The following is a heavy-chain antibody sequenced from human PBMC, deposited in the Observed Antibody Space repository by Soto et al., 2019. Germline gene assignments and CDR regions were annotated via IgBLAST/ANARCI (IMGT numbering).Heavy chain of an antibody. D-gene: IGHD2-15*01. CDR3: ASGKLGYCSGGSCYYYYYYYYMDV. CDR1: GGSFSGYY. CDR2: INHSGST. V-gene: IGHV4-34*01. Sequence: ASETLSLTCAVYGGSFSGYYWSWIRQPPGKGLEWIGEINHSGSTNYNPSLKSRVTISVDTSKNQFSLKLSSVTAADTAVYYCASGKLGYCSGGSCYYYYYYYYMDVWGKGTTVTVSS. J-gene: IGHJ6*03.